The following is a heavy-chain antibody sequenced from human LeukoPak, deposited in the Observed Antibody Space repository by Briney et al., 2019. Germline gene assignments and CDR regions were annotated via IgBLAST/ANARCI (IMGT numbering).Heavy chain of an antibody. Sequence: ASVKVSCKASGYTFTSYGISWVRQAPGQGLEWMGRINPNSGGTNYAQKFQGRVTMTRDTSISTAYMELSRLRSDDTAVYYCASSLYDSSGYRVYWGQGTLVTVSS. CDR3: ASSLYDSSGYRVY. D-gene: IGHD3-22*01. J-gene: IGHJ4*02. CDR2: INPNSGGT. V-gene: IGHV1-2*06. CDR1: GYTFTSYG.